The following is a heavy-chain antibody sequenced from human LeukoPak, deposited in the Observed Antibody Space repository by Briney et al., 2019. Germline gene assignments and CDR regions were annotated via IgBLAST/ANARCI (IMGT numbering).Heavy chain of an antibody. CDR2: INPSGGST. CDR3: ARDCNYYDSSGYYHIDY. V-gene: IGHV1-46*01. Sequence: ASVKVSCKASGYTFTSYYMHWVRQAPGQGLEWIGIINPSGGSTSYAQKFQGRVTITRDTSTSTVYMELSSLRSEDTAVYYCARDCNYYDSSGYYHIDYWGQGTLVTVSS. D-gene: IGHD3-22*01. J-gene: IGHJ4*02. CDR1: GYTFTSYY.